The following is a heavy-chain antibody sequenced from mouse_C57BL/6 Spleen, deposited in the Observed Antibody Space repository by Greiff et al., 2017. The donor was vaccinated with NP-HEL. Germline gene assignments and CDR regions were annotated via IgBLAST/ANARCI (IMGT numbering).Heavy chain of an antibody. CDR1: GYTFTSYW. D-gene: IGHD3-3*01. V-gene: IGHV1-52*01. CDR2: IDPSDSET. CDR3: ASWGTLYAMDY. J-gene: IGHJ4*01. Sequence: VQLQQPGAELVRPGSSVKLSCKASGYTFTSYWMHWVKQRPIQGLEWIGNIDPSDSETHYNQKFKDKATLTVDKSSSTAYMQLSSLTSEYSAVYYCASWGTLYAMDYWGQGTSVTVSS.